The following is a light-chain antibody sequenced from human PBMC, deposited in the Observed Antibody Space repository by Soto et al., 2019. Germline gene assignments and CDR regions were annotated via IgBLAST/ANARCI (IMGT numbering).Light chain of an antibody. CDR1: QSVSNNY. CDR3: HQYGSPWYT. J-gene: IGKJ2*01. CDR2: GAS. V-gene: IGKV3-20*01. Sequence: EIVLTQSPGTLSLSPGERATLSCRASQSVSNNYLAWYQQKPGQAPRLLISGASSRATGIPDRFSGSGSGTDFTLTISRLEPEDFAVYYCHQYGSPWYTFGQGTNLESK.